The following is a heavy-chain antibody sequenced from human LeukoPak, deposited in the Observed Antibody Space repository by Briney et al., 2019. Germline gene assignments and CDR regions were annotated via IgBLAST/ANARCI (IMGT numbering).Heavy chain of an antibody. V-gene: IGHV3-74*01. CDR3: ARGRYDFWSGYEGPPDY. CDR1: GFTFSSYW. CDR2: INSDGSST. D-gene: IGHD3-3*01. J-gene: IGHJ4*02. Sequence: QPGRSLRLSCAASGFTFSSYWMHWVRQAPGKGLVWVSRINSDGSSTSYADSVKGRFTISRDNAKNTLYLQMNSLRAEDTAVYYCARGRYDFWSGYEGPPDYWGQGTLVTVSS.